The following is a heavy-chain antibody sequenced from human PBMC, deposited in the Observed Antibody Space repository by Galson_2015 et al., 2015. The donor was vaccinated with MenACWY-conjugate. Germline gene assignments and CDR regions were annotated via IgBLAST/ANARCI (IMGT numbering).Heavy chain of an antibody. CDR3: ARWGPSHTAYRPSTDQINDAVDV. CDR2: TYYRAKWYN. V-gene: IGHV6-1*01. J-gene: IGHJ3*01. Sequence: CAISGDSVSSNTAAWTWIRQSPSRGLEWLGRTYYRAKWYNDYAFSLKSRITVNPDTSKNQFSLQLNSVTPEDTAVYYCARWGPSHTAYRPSTDQINDAVDVWGQGTMATVSS. D-gene: IGHD2-21*01. CDR1: GDSVSSNTAA.